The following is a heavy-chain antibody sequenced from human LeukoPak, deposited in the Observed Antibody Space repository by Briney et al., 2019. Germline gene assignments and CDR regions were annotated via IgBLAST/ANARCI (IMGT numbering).Heavy chain of an antibody. D-gene: IGHD1-26*01. CDR1: GFTFSNYA. V-gene: IGHV3-30*18. CDR2: ISHDGINT. CDR3: AKVGRVGATTHFDY. Sequence: PGRSLRLSCAASGFTFSNYAMHWVRQDSGRGLDWVAVISHDGINTYYADSVKGRFTISRDNSKNTLYLQMNSLRAEDTAVYYCAKVGRVGATTHFDYWGQGTLVTVSS. J-gene: IGHJ4*02.